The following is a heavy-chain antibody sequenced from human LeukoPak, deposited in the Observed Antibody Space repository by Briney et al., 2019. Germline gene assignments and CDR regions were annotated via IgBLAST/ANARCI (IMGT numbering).Heavy chain of an antibody. CDR2: IYPGDSDT. D-gene: IGHD1-26*01. Sequence: GESLKISCEASGYRFTSYWIGWVRQMPGKGLEWMGIIYPGDSDTRYNTSFQGQVTISADKSISTAYLQWSSLKASDTAMYYCARRAYSGSYYTHLDYWGQGTLVTVSS. J-gene: IGHJ4*02. CDR3: ARRAYSGSYYTHLDY. V-gene: IGHV5-51*01. CDR1: GYRFTSYW.